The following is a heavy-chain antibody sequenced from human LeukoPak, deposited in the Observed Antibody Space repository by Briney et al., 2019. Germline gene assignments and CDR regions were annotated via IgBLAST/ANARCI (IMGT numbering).Heavy chain of an antibody. D-gene: IGHD6-19*01. CDR3: ARERSLDIPVAGTIFDY. CDR2: ISYDGSNK. V-gene: IGHV3-33*05. Sequence: PGRSLRLSCAASGFTFSSYGMHWVRQAPGKGLEWVAVISYDGSNKYYADSVKGRFTISRDNSKNTLYLQMNSLRAEDTAVYYCARERSLDIPVAGTIFDYGGQGTLVPVSS. J-gene: IGHJ4*02. CDR1: GFTFSSYG.